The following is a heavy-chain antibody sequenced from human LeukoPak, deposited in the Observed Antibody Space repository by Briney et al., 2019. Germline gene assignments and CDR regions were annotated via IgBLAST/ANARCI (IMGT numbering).Heavy chain of an antibody. J-gene: IGHJ4*02. Sequence: SETLSLTCTVSGGSITSSSYYWGWIRQPPGKGLEWIGSIYYSGSTNYNPSLKSRVTISVDTSKNQFSLKLSSVTAADTAVYYCASRGYSYGGYFDYWGQGTLVTVSS. V-gene: IGHV4-39*07. CDR2: IYYSGST. CDR1: GGSITSSSYY. D-gene: IGHD5-18*01. CDR3: ASRGYSYGGYFDY.